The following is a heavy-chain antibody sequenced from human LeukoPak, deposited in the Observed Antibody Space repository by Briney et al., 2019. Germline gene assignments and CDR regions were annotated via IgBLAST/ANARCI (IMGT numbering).Heavy chain of an antibody. J-gene: IGHJ4*02. V-gene: IGHV3-7*01. CDR1: GFTISSYW. CDR2: IKQDGSEK. CDR3: AGSSWYYFDY. Sequence: QPGVSLRLSCAASGFTISSYWMSWVRQAPGKGLEWVANIKQDGSEKYYVDSVKGRFTISRDNAKNSLYLQMNSLRAEDTAVYYCAGSSWYYFDYWGQGTLVTVSS. D-gene: IGHD6-13*01.